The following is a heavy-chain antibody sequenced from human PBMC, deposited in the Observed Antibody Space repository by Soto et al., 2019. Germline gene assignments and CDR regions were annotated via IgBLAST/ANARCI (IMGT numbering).Heavy chain of an antibody. CDR2: IYYSGST. V-gene: IGHV4-59*08. Sequence: PSETLSLTCTVSGGSISSYYWSWIRQPPGKGLEWIGYIYYSGSTNYNPSLKSRVTISVDTSKNQFSLKLSSVTAADTAVYYCARLLSNWNLDYWGQGTLVTVSS. J-gene: IGHJ4*02. CDR3: ARLLSNWNLDY. D-gene: IGHD1-1*01. CDR1: GGSISSYY.